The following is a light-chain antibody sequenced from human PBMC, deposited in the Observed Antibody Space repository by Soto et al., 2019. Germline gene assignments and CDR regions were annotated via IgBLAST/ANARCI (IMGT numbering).Light chain of an antibody. J-gene: IGLJ2*01. CDR3: CSCAGTSTNVV. CDR1: SSDVGGYNY. V-gene: IGLV2-11*01. CDR2: DVS. Sequence: QSALTQPRSVSGSPGQSVTISCTGTSSDVGGYNYVSWYQQHPGKAPKLMIYDVSKWPSGVPDRFSGSKSGNTASLTISGLQAEDEADYYCCSCAGTSTNVVFGGGTKLTVL.